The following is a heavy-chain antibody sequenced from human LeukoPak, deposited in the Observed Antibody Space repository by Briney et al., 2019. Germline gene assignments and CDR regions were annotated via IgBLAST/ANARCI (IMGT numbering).Heavy chain of an antibody. CDR3: AKDLGVVVVAATPDY. V-gene: IGHV3-23*01. J-gene: IGHJ4*02. CDR1: GFTFSSYA. D-gene: IGHD2-15*01. Sequence: GGSLRLSCAGSGFTFSSYAMSWVRQAPGKGLEWVSAISGSGGSTYYADSVKGRFTISRDNSKNTLYLQMNSLRAEDTAVYYCAKDLGVVVVAATPDYWGQGTLVTVSS. CDR2: ISGSGGST.